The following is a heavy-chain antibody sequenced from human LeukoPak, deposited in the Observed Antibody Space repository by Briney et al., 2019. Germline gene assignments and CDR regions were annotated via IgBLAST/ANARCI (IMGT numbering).Heavy chain of an antibody. V-gene: IGHV3-53*01. CDR1: GFTVSSNY. Sequence: PGGSLRLSCAASGFTVSSNYMSWVRQAPGKGLEWVSVIYSGGSTYYADSVKGRFTISRDNSKNTLYLQMNSLRAEDTAVYYCARVLSGSWSCFDYWGQGTLVTVSS. CDR3: ARVLSGSWSCFDY. D-gene: IGHD1-26*01. CDR2: IYSGGST. J-gene: IGHJ4*02.